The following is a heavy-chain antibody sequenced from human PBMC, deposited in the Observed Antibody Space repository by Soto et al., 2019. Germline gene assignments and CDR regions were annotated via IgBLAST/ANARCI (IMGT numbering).Heavy chain of an antibody. J-gene: IGHJ4*02. Sequence: GGSLRLSCAASGFTFSSYAMSWVRQAPGKGLEWVSSIGNTGSYINYAESMRGRFTISRDNAKNSLYLQLNSLRAEDTAVYYCARDVGYCTTNFCYRSGGPKEWDYWGQGTLVTVSS. V-gene: IGHV3-21*01. D-gene: IGHD2-8*01. CDR3: ARDVGYCTTNFCYRSGGPKEWDY. CDR2: IGNTGSYI. CDR1: GFTFSSYA.